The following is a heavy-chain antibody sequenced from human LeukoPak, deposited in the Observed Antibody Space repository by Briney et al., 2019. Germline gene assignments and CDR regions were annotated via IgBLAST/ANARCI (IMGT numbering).Heavy chain of an antibody. D-gene: IGHD3-10*01. Sequence: GESLKISCKGSGYSFTSYWIGWVRQMPGKGLEWMGIIYPGDSDTRYSPSFQGQVTISADKSISTAYLQWSSLKASDTAMYYCARHDMVRGVHDEFDYWGQGTLVTVSS. CDR1: GYSFTSYW. CDR3: ARHDMVRGVHDEFDY. V-gene: IGHV5-51*01. J-gene: IGHJ4*02. CDR2: IYPGDSDT.